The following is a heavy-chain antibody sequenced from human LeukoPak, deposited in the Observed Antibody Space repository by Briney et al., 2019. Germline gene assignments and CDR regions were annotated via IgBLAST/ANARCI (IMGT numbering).Heavy chain of an antibody. CDR1: GGSISSSSYY. D-gene: IGHD3-10*01. J-gene: IGHJ6*03. Sequence: SETLSLTCTVFGGSISSSSYYWGWIRQPPGKGLEWIGSIYYSGSTYYNPSLKSRVTISVDTSKNQFSLKLSSVTAADTAVYYCARYSTYYYGSGSQDSYYYYMDVWGKGTTVTVSS. CDR2: IYYSGST. CDR3: ARYSTYYYGSGSQDSYYYYMDV. V-gene: IGHV4-39*07.